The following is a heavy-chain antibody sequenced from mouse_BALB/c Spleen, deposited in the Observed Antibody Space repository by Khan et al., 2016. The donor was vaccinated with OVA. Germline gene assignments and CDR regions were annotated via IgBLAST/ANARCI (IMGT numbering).Heavy chain of an antibody. D-gene: IGHD1-3*01. CDR2: INPSTDYT. Sequence: QVRLQQSGAELAKPGASVKMSCKASGYTFINYWMHWVKQRPGQGLEWIGYINPSTDYTEYNQKFKDKATLTADKSSSTAYMQLSSLTSEDSAVYYWAKSGLYGFFVYWGQGTLVTVSA. J-gene: IGHJ3*01. V-gene: IGHV1-7*01. CDR3: AKSGLYGFFVY. CDR1: GYTFINYW.